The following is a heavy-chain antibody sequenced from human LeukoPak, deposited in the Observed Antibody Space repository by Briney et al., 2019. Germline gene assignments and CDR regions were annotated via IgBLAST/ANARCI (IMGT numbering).Heavy chain of an antibody. J-gene: IGHJ4*02. Sequence: GGSLRLSCVASGFTVSSNYMTWVRQAPGKGLEWVSFIHTGGSTYYADSVKGRFTISRDNPKNTVHLRMNSLRAEDTAVYYCARARVPYSGYDWWGQGTLVTVSS. V-gene: IGHV3-53*01. D-gene: IGHD5-12*01. CDR3: ARARVPYSGYDW. CDR1: GFTVSSNY. CDR2: IHTGGST.